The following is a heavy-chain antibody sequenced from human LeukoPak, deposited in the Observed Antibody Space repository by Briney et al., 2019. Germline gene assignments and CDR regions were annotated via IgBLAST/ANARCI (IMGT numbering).Heavy chain of an antibody. CDR3: ARGVSYYDSSGYYDEYFQH. V-gene: IGHV4-59*08. Sequence: SETLSLTCTVSGGSISSYYWSWIRQPPGKGLEWIGYIYYSGSTNYNPSLKSRVTISVDTSKNQFSLKLSSVTAADTAVYYCARGVSYYDSSGYYDEYFQHWGQGTLVTVSS. CDR2: IYYSGST. CDR1: GGSISSYY. J-gene: IGHJ1*01. D-gene: IGHD3-22*01.